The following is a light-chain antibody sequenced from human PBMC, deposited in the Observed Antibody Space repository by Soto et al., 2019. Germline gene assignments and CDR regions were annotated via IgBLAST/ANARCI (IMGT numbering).Light chain of an antibody. CDR1: QNVNIN. V-gene: IGKV3D-15*01. CDR3: QQYKDWTPLT. CDR2: GAS. Sequence: EIVMTQSPVTLSVSPGERVTLSCRASQNVNINLAWYQQRPGQAPRVLIYGASNRASGIPDRFSGSGSGTDFTLTISSLEPDDFALDYCQQYKDWTPLTFGGGTRVEIK. J-gene: IGKJ4*01.